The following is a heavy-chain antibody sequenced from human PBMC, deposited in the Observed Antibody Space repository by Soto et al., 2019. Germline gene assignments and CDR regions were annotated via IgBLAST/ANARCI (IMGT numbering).Heavy chain of an antibody. Sequence: QVQLVQSGAEVKKPGSSVKVSCKASGGTFSSYAISWVRQAPGQGLEWMGGIIPIFGTANYAQKFQGRVTITADESTSTAYMELRSLRSEDTAVYYCARVICGGDCYSYYYYGMDVRGQGTTVTVSS. J-gene: IGHJ6*02. V-gene: IGHV1-69*01. CDR2: IIPIFGTA. D-gene: IGHD2-21*02. CDR1: GGTFSSYA. CDR3: ARVICGGDCYSYYYYGMDV.